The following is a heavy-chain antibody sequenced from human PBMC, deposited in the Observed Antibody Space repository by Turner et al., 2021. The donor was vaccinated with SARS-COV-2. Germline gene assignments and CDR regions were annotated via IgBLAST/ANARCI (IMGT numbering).Heavy chain of an antibody. CDR1: VFTFSSYG. CDR3: AKDGAPFLLYFGEPTFYFDY. CDR2: ISYDGSNK. J-gene: IGHJ4*02. Sequence: QVQLVESGGGGVQPGRSLRLSCAASVFTFSSYGMHWVRQAPGKGLEWVAVISYDGSNKYYADSVKGRFTISRDNSKNTLYLQMNSLRAEDTAVYYCAKDGAPFLLYFGEPTFYFDYWGQGTLVTVSS. D-gene: IGHD3-10*01. V-gene: IGHV3-30*18.